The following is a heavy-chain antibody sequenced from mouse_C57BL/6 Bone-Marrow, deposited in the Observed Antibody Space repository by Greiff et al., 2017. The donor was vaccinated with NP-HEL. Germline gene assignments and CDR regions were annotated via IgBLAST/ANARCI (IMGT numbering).Heavy chain of an antibody. D-gene: IGHD1-1*01. CDR1: GFSLTSYG. J-gene: IGHJ4*01. V-gene: IGHV2-2*01. Sequence: QVQLKESGPGLVQPSQSLSITCTVSGFSLTSYGVHWVRQSPGKGLEWLGVIWSGGSTDYNAAFISRLSISKDNSKSQVFFKMNSLQADDTAIYYCARSPITTVVARPYAMDYWGQGTSVTVSS. CDR2: IWSGGST. CDR3: ARSPITTVVARPYAMDY.